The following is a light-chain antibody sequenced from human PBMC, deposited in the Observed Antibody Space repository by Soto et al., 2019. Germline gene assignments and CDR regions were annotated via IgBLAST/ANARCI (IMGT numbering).Light chain of an antibody. J-gene: IGLJ1*01. V-gene: IGLV1-47*01. Sequence: QSVLTQPPSASGTPGQWVTISCSGSSSNIGTNYVYWFQQHLPGTAPKLLIQKNNQRPSGVPDRFSGSKSGTTASLAISGLRYADEADYYCGAWDDSLSVYVFGAGTKLTVL. CDR1: SSNIGTNY. CDR3: GAWDDSLSVYV. CDR2: KNN.